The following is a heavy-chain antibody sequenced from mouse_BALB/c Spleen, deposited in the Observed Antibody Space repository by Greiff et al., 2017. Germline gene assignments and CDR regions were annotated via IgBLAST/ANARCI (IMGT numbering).Heavy chain of an antibody. D-gene: IGHD2-4*01. J-gene: IGHJ4*01. CDR3: ARNDYDGDYYAMDY. CDR1: GYAFSSYW. V-gene: IGHV1-80*01. Sequence: VQLKESGAELVRPGSSVKISCKASGYAFSSYWMNWVKQRPGQGLEWIGQIYPGDGDTNYNGKFKGKATLTADKSSSTAYMQLSSLTSEDSAVYFCARNDYDGDYYAMDYWGQGTSVTVSS. CDR2: IYPGDGDT.